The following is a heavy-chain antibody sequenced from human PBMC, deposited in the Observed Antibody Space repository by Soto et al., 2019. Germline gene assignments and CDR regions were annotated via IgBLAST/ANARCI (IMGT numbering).Heavy chain of an antibody. CDR2: IYPADHET. V-gene: IGHV5-51*01. CDR3: ARSPRSTPYFDY. Sequence: GESLTISCQCSGYTFSNFWIGWVRHLPGKGLEWMGIIYPADHETRYSPSFHGKVIISADKSSNTAYLQWISLEASDTAFYFCARSPRSTPYFDYWGQGALVTVPQ. D-gene: IGHD6-13*01. J-gene: IGHJ4*02. CDR1: GYTFSNFW.